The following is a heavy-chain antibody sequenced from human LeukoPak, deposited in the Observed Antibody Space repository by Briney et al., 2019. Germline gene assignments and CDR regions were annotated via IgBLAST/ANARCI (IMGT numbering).Heavy chain of an antibody. CDR1: GYTFTGYY. CDR3: ARGQYQLLYSWFDP. CDR2: INPNSGGT. J-gene: IGHJ5*02. D-gene: IGHD2-2*01. Sequence: ASVKVSCKASGYTFTGYYMHWVRQAPGQGLEWMGWINPNSGGTNYAQKFQGRVTMTRDTSISTAYMELSSLRSEDTAVYYCARGQYQLLYSWFDPWGQGTLVTVSS. V-gene: IGHV1-2*02.